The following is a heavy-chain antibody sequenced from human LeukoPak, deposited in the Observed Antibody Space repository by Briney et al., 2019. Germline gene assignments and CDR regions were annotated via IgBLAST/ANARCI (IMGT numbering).Heavy chain of an antibody. Sequence: SETLSLTCTVSGGSISSYYWSWIRQPPGKGLEWIGYISYSGSTNYNPSLKSRVTISVDTSKNQFSLKLSSVTAADTAVYYCARFITMVRGVIYWFDPWGQGALVTVSS. J-gene: IGHJ5*02. D-gene: IGHD3-10*01. V-gene: IGHV4-59*01. CDR2: ISYSGST. CDR1: GGSISSYY. CDR3: ARFITMVRGVIYWFDP.